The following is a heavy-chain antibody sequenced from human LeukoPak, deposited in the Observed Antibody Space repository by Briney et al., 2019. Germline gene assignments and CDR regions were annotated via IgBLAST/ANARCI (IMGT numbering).Heavy chain of an antibody. CDR2: ISSSISTI. D-gene: IGHD1-26*01. J-gene: IGHJ4*02. CDR3: ARVRGSYYLDY. Sequence: GGSLRLSCGASGFTFSSYSMNWVRQTRGKGLEWVSYISSSISTIYYADSVKVRFTMSRDNAKNSLYLRMNSLRAEDTAVYYCARVRGSYYLDYWGQGTLVTVSS. V-gene: IGHV3-48*01. CDR1: GFTFSSYS.